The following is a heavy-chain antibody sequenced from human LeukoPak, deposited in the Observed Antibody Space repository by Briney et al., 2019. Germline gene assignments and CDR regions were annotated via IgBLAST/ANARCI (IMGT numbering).Heavy chain of an antibody. CDR1: GFTLRSYE. CDR2: ISISGSTI. CDR3: GRGGSSGYNYNAFDV. D-gene: IGHD3-22*01. J-gene: IGHJ3*01. Sequence: PGRSLRLSCAASGFTLRSYEMNWVRQGPGKGLEWVSYISISGSTIYYADSVNGRFTISRDIAKNSLYLQMNSLRPEDTAVYYCGRGGSSGYNYNAFDVWGQGTRVTVSS. V-gene: IGHV3-48*03.